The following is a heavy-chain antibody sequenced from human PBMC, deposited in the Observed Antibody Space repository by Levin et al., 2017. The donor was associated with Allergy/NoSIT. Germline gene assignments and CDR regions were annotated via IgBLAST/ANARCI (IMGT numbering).Heavy chain of an antibody. J-gene: IGHJ4*02. CDR3: ARGGYNWKIDY. D-gene: IGHD1-20*01. CDR2: ISSTSTI. Sequence: TGGSLRLSCAASGFTFSSYSMNWVRQAPGKGLEWVSYISSTSTIYYADSVKGRFTISRDNAKNSLYLQMNSLRDEDTAVYYCARGGYNWKIDYWGQGTLVTVSS. CDR1: GFTFSSYS. V-gene: IGHV3-48*02.